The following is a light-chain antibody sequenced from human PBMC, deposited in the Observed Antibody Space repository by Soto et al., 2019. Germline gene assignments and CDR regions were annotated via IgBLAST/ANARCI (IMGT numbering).Light chain of an antibody. J-gene: IGKJ2*01. CDR1: QSISVH. CDR3: QQSYITPYT. V-gene: IGKV1-39*01. Sequence: DLQMTQSPSSLSASVGVTVTITCRASQSISVHLNWYQQKPGKVPKLLIYAASNLQSGVPSSFSGSGSETDFALTISSLQPEDFATYYCQQSYITPYTFGQGTKLQIK. CDR2: AAS.